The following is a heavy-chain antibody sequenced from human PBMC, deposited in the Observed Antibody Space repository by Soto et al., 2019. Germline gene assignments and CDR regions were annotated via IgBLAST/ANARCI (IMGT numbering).Heavy chain of an antibody. CDR2: ISYDGSNK. J-gene: IGHJ4*02. CDR3: ARAYEGDYFDY. V-gene: IGHV3-30*03. CDR1: GFAFSTYS. Sequence: VQLVESGGGLVKPGGSLSLSCAASGFAFSTYSMNWVRQAPGKGLEWVAVISYDGSNKYYADSVKGRFTISRDNSKNTLYLQMNSLRAEDTAVYYCARAYEGDYFDYWGQGTLVTVSS. D-gene: IGHD3-16*01.